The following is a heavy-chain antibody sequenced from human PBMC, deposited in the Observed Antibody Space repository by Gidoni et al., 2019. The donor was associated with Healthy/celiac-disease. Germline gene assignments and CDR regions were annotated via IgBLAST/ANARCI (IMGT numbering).Heavy chain of an antibody. CDR1: GFTFSSYG. V-gene: IGHV3-30*18. CDR3: AKDAELQAYDSDNWFDP. Sequence: QVQLVESGGGVVQPGRSLRLACAASGFTFSSYGMHWVRQAPGKGLEWVAVISYDGSNKYYADSVKGRFTISRDNSKNTLYLQMNSLRAEDTAVYYCAKDAELQAYDSDNWFDPWGQGTLVTVSS. D-gene: IGHD3-22*01. CDR2: ISYDGSNK. J-gene: IGHJ5*02.